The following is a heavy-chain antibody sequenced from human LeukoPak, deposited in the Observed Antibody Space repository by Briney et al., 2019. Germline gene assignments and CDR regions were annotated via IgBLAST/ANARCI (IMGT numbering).Heavy chain of an antibody. D-gene: IGHD2-15*01. CDR2: IYPGDSDT. CDR3: ARPYCSGGSCYSFSFDY. CDR1: GYSFTSYW. J-gene: IGHJ4*02. V-gene: IGHV5-51*01. Sequence: GESLKISCKGSGYSFTSYWIGRVRQMPGKGLEWMGIIYPGDSDTRYSPSFQGQVTISADKSISTAYLQWSSLKASDTAMYYCARPYCSGGSCYSFSFDYWGQGTLVTVSS.